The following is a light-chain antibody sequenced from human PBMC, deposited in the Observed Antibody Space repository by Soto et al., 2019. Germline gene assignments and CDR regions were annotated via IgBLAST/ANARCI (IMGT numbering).Light chain of an antibody. CDR3: QHYDGSPRT. CDR1: QTVNNNY. V-gene: IGKV3-20*01. J-gene: IGKJ2*01. Sequence: VLTQSPGTVSLSPGQRATLSCRTSQTVNNNYLAWYQQKPGQAPRLLIFGVFNRAAGTPDRFSGSGSGTYFTLTISGLQPEDSAVYYCQHYDGSPRTFGQGTRLEI. CDR2: GVF.